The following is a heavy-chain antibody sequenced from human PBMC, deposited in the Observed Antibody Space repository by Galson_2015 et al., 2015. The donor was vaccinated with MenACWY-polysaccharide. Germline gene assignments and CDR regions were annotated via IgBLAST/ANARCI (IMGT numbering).Heavy chain of an antibody. J-gene: IGHJ4*02. CDR1: GFTFSSYS. V-gene: IGHV3-21*01. Sequence: SLRLSCAASGFTFSSYSMNWVRQAPGKGLEWVSSISSSSSYIYYADSVKGRFTISRDNAKNSLYLQMNSLRAEDTAVYYCARLPRASHLYSSGWYDSAYFDYWGQGTLVTVSS. CDR3: ARLPRASHLYSSGWYDSAYFDY. CDR2: ISSSSSYI. D-gene: IGHD6-19*01.